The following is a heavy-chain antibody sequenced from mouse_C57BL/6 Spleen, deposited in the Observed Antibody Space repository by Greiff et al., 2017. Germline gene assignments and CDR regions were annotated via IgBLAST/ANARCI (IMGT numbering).Heavy chain of an antibody. CDR2: IHPNSGST. CDR3: ARRGDYYCSSPWYFDV. J-gene: IGHJ1*03. D-gene: IGHD1-1*01. V-gene: IGHV1-64*01. Sequence: QVQLQQPGAELVRPGASVKLSCKASGYTFTSYWMHWVKQRPGQGLEWIGMIHPNSGSTTYNEKFKSKATLTVDKSSSTAYMQLSSLTSEGSAVYYCARRGDYYCSSPWYFDVWGTGTTVTVSS. CDR1: GYTFTSYW.